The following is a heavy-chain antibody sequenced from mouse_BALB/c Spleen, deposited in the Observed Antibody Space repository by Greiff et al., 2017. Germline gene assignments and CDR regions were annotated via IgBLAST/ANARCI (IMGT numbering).Heavy chain of an antibody. D-gene: IGHD2-4*01. CDR2: ISDGGSYT. V-gene: IGHV5-4*02. CDR1: GFTFSDYY. J-gene: IGHJ3*01. CDR3: ARVYDYDGGFAY. Sequence: EVQLQESGGGLVKPGGSLKLSCAASGFTFSDYYMYWVRQTPEKRLEWVATISDGGSYTYYPDSVKGRFTISRDNAKNNLYLQMSSLKSEDTAMYYCARVYDYDGGFAYWGQGTLVTVSA.